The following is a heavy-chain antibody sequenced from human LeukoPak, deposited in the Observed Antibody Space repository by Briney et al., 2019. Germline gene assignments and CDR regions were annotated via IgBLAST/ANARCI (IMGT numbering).Heavy chain of an antibody. CDR1: GFTFDDYA. Sequence: PGGSLRLSCAASGFTFDDYAMHWVRQAPGKGLEWVSGISWNSGSIGYADSVKGRFTISRDNAKNSLYLQMNSLRAEDTALYYCAKVSGGYSYGTGYDYWGQGTLVTVSS. D-gene: IGHD5-18*01. CDR2: ISWNSGSI. J-gene: IGHJ4*02. V-gene: IGHV3-9*01. CDR3: AKVSGGYSYGTGYDY.